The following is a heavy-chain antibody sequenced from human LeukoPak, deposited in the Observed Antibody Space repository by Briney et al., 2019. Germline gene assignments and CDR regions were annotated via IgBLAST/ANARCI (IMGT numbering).Heavy chain of an antibody. CDR1: GFTLSSSG. CDR3: ARVAEAYFYYMDV. Sequence: GGSLRLSCVASGFTLSSSGMHWVRQAPGKGLEWVAVLWYDGSNKNYGDSAKGRFTISSDDSRNTLYLRMDSLRAEDTGVYYCARVAEAYFYYMDVWGEGTTVTVSS. CDR2: LWYDGSNK. V-gene: IGHV3-33*01. J-gene: IGHJ6*03.